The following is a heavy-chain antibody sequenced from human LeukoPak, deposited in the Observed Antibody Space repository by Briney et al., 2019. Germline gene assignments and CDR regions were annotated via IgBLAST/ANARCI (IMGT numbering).Heavy chain of an antibody. D-gene: IGHD1-7*01. J-gene: IGHJ3*02. CDR2: ISGGGGSA. CDR3: AKATGSTVARAFDI. Sequence: GGSLRLSCAASGFTFSSYAMSWVRQAPGKGLEWVSAISGGGGSAYYADSVKGRFTISRDNSKNTLYLQMNSLRAEDTAVYYCAKATGSTVARAFDIWGQGTMVTVSS. V-gene: IGHV3-23*01. CDR1: GFTFSSYA.